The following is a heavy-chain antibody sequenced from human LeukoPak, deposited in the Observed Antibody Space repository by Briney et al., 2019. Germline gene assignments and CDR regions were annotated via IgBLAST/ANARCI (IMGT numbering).Heavy chain of an antibody. CDR2: IHISGKT. V-gene: IGHV4-59*08. Sequence: SETLSLTCTVSGASITDYYWSWMRQTPEMGLEYIGYIHISGKTYNNPSLKGRVTVSLDTSQNQFSLKLTSVTAADAAVYFCARHLGEGTYPMDRWGQGILVTVSS. CDR3: ARHLGEGTYPMDR. CDR1: GASITDYY. D-gene: IGHD1-26*01. J-gene: IGHJ5*02.